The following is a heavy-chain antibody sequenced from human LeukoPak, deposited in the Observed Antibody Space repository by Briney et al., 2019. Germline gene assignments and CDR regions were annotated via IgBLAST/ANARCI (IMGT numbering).Heavy chain of an antibody. J-gene: IGHJ4*02. CDR3: ARDREGFGESYFDY. D-gene: IGHD3-10*01. Sequence: PGGSLRPSCAASGFTFSSYGMHWVRQAPGKGLEWVAFIRYDGSNKYYADSVKGRFTISRDNSKNTLYLQMNSLRAEDTAMYYCARDREGFGESYFDYWGQGTLVTVSS. CDR1: GFTFSSYG. V-gene: IGHV3-30*02. CDR2: IRYDGSNK.